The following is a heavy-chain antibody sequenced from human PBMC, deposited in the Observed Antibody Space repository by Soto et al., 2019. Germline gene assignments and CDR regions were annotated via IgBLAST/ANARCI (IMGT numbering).Heavy chain of an antibody. J-gene: IGHJ4*01. Sequence: GGSLRLSCAASGFTFSNAWINGVRQAPGKGLEWVGRVKSKNDGGTTDFAAPVKGRFAISRDDSKNMVYLEMNSLQTEDTAIYYCTTDSYITSIIVRFDYWGHGTLVTVSS. CDR1: GFTFSNAW. CDR3: TTDSYITSIIVRFDY. V-gene: IGHV3-15*07. CDR2: VKSKNDGGTT. D-gene: IGHD3-22*01.